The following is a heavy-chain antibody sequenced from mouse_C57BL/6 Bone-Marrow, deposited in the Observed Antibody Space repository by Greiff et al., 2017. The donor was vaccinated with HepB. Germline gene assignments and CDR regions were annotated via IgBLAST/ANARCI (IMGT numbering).Heavy chain of an antibody. D-gene: IGHD1-1*01. J-gene: IGHJ4*01. CDR1: GYSFTDYN. CDR3: ARGYYGSSEGYYYAMDY. CDR2: INPNYGTT. Sequence: EVQLQQSGPELVKPGASVKISCKASGYSFTDYNMNWVKQSNGKSLEWIGVINPNYGTTSYNQKFKGKATLTVDQSSSTAYMQLNSLTSEDSAVYYCARGYYGSSEGYYYAMDYWGQGTSVTVSS. V-gene: IGHV1-39*01.